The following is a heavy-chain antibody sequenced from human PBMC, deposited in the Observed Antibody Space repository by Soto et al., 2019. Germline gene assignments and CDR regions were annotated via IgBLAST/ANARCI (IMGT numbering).Heavy chain of an antibody. CDR3: ARESSSSCHDY. V-gene: IGHV1-18*01. CDR2: ISAYNGNT. J-gene: IGHJ4*02. Sequence: QVQLVQSGAEVKKPGASVKVSCKASGYTFTSYGISWGRQAPGQGLEWMGWISAYNGNTNYAQNPQGRVTMTTATSTSTAYLEMRSLRSDDTAVYYCARESSSSCHDYWGQGTLVTVSS. CDR1: GYTFTSYG. D-gene: IGHD6-13*01.